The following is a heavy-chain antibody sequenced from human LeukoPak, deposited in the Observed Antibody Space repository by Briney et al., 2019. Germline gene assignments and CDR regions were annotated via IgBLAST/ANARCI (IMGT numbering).Heavy chain of an antibody. CDR2: INPNGGGT. CDR3: ARDRGLFDY. Sequence: VSVRVSCKASGYTFTGYYIHWVRQAPGQGLEWMGWINPNGGGTDYAQKFQGRVTMTRDTSISTAYMELSSLRSDDTAMFYCARDRGLFDYWGQGTLVTVSS. V-gene: IGHV1-2*02. CDR1: GYTFTGYY. J-gene: IGHJ4*02.